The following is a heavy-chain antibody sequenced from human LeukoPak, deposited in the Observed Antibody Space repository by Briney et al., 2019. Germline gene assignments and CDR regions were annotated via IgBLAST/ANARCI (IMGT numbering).Heavy chain of an antibody. CDR1: GFTFSSYA. CDR3: ASPLRGY. V-gene: IGHV3-30-3*01. J-gene: IGHJ4*02. D-gene: IGHD2-8*01. Sequence: GGSLRLSCAASGFTFSSYAMHWVRQAPGKGLEWVAVISCDGSNKYYADSVKGRFTISRDNSKNTLYLQMNSLRAEDTAVYYCASPLRGYWGQGTLVTVSS. CDR2: ISCDGSNK.